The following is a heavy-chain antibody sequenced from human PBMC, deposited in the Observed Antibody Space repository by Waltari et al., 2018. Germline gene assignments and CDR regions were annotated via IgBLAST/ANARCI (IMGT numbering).Heavy chain of an antibody. D-gene: IGHD2-21*01. V-gene: IGHV3-48*04. J-gene: IGHJ6*03. CDR3: AREGGENYYMDV. Sequence: EVQLVESGGGLVQPGGSLRLSCAASGFTFSSYWMHWVRQAPGKGLEWVSYISSSGSTIYYADSVKGRFTISRDNAKNSLYLQMNSLRAEDTAVYYCAREGGENYYMDVWGKGTTVTVSS. CDR1: GFTFSSYW. CDR2: ISSSGSTI.